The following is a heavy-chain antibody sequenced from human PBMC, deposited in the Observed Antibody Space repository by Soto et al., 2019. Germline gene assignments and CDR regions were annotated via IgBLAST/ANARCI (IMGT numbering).Heavy chain of an antibody. CDR3: ARVRDGGDEGDFDY. V-gene: IGHV1-69*02. J-gene: IGHJ4*02. D-gene: IGHD3-10*01. CDR1: GSTFSSYT. CDR2: IIPILGIA. Sequence: QVQLVQSGAEVKKPGSSVKVSCKASGSTFSSYTISWVRQAPGQGLEWMGRIIPILGIANYAQKFQGRVTITADKSTSTDYMELRSLRSEDTAVYYWARVRDGGDEGDFDYWGQGTLVTVSS.